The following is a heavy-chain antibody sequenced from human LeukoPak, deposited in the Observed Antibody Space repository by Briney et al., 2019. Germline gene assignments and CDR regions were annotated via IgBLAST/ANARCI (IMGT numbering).Heavy chain of an antibody. D-gene: IGHD1-7*01. V-gene: IGHV3-7*01. Sequence: GGSLRLSCAASGFTSSSYWMSWVRQAPGKGLEWVANIKQDGSEKYYVDSVKGRFTISRDNAKNSLYLQMNSLRAEDTAVYYCARSLNSAFDYWGQGTLVTVSS. J-gene: IGHJ4*02. CDR2: IKQDGSEK. CDR3: ARSLNSAFDY. CDR1: GFTSSSYW.